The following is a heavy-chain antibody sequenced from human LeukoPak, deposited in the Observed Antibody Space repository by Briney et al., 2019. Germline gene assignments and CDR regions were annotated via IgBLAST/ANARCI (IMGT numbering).Heavy chain of an antibody. D-gene: IGHD4-17*01. V-gene: IGHV3-33*03. CDR3: AKDSDYGDSTGGGWFDP. CDR1: GFTFSTYG. Sequence: PGRSLRLSCAASGFTFSTYGMHWVRQAPGKGLEWVAVIWNDGSNKYYVDSVKDRFTISRDNSKNTLYLQMNSLRTEDTALYYCAKDSDYGDSTGGGWFDPWGQGTLVTVSS. CDR2: IWNDGSNK. J-gene: IGHJ5*02.